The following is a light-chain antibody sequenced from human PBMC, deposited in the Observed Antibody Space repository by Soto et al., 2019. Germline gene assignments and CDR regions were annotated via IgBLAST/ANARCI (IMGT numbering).Light chain of an antibody. J-gene: IGKJ5*01. CDR1: QSLTNSF. V-gene: IGKV3-20*01. CDR3: QQYGTSEII. CDR2: DTS. Sequence: EILLTQSPGTLSLSPGERATLSCRASQSLTNSFIAWYQQKPGQAPRLLIYDTSSRASGIPDRFSGSGSGTDFTLTISRLETEDFAVFYCQQYGTSEIIFGQGTRLEIK.